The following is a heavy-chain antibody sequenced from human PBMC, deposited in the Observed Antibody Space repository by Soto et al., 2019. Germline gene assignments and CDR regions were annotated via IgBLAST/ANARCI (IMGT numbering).Heavy chain of an antibody. CDR3: ARDLVSGMTTFADY. V-gene: IGHV1-3*01. CDR1: GYTFTSYA. Sequence: QVQLVQSGAEVKKPGASVKVPCKASGYTFTSYAMHWVRQAPGQRFEWMGWINAGNGNTKYSQKFQGRDTITRDTSASTAYMELSSLRSEDTAVYYCARDLVSGMTTFADYWGQGTLVTVSS. D-gene: IGHD3-16*01. J-gene: IGHJ4*02. CDR2: INAGNGNT.